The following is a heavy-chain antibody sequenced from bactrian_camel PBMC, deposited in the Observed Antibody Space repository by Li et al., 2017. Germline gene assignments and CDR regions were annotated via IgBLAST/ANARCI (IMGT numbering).Heavy chain of an antibody. CDR3: NAKLEVGYSGPWCAETSDY. J-gene: IGHJ4*01. V-gene: IGHV3S31*01. CDR2: IDNGHGIT. CDR1: GFTFSTYA. Sequence: VQLVESGGGLVQPGGSLRLSCAASGFTFSTYAMSWVRQAPGIGLEWVAIDNGHGITYYTDSVKGRFTISQDSAEDTVYLQMNSLKPEDTAVYYCNAKLEVGYSGPWCAETSDYWGQGTQVIVS. D-gene: IGHD1*01.